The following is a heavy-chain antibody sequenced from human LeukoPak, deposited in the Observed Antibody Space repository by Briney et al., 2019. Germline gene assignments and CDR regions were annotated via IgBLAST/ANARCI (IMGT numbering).Heavy chain of an antibody. CDR1: GFTFSNAW. CDR2: IKSKTDGGTT. V-gene: IGHV3-15*01. J-gene: IGHJ4*02. D-gene: IGHD3-16*02. Sequence: KPGGSLRLSCAASGFTFSNAWMSWVRQAPGKGLEWVGRIKSKTDGGTTDYAAPVKGRFTISRDDSKNTLYLQMNSLKTEDTAVYYCTTVLTYYDYVWGSYRSDYWGQGTLVTVSS. CDR3: TTVLTYYDYVWGSYRSDY.